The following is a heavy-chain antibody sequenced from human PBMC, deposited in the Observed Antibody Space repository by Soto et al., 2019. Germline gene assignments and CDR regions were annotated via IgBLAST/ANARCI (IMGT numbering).Heavy chain of an antibody. D-gene: IGHD3-9*01. CDR1: GDSISSYS. CDR2: IYYTGIT. CDR3: AKLSRGRLLLLYFDGLLDYMDF. J-gene: IGHJ6*03. Sequence: LTCNVSGDSISSYSWSWIRQHPGKGLEWIGYIYYTGITKYNPSLKSRVTILLDTSKNQFSLKLSSVTAADTAVYYCAKLSRGRLLLLYFDGLLDYMDFWGKGTSVIGSS. V-gene: IGHV4-59*03.